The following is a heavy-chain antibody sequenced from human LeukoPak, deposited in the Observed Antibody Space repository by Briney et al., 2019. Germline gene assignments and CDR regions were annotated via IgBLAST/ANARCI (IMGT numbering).Heavy chain of an antibody. CDR1: GYTFTSYG. Sequence: ASVKVSCKASGYTFTSYGISWVRQAPGQGLEWMGWISAYNGNTNYAQKLQGRVTMTTDTSTSTAYVELRSLRSDDTAVYYCARINLGYCSSTSCYSVWYFDLWGRGTLVTVSS. V-gene: IGHV1-18*04. CDR2: ISAYNGNT. CDR3: ARINLGYCSSTSCYSVWYFDL. J-gene: IGHJ2*01. D-gene: IGHD2-2*01.